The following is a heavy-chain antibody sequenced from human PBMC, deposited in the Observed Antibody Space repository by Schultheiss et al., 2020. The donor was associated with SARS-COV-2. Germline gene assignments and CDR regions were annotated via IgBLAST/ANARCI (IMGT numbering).Heavy chain of an antibody. J-gene: IGHJ3*02. V-gene: IGHV1-69*04. CDR2: IIPILGIA. CDR1: GGTFSSYA. Sequence: KISCKASGGTFSSYAISWVRQAPGQGLEWMGRIIPILGIANYAQKFQGRVTITADKSTSTAYMELSSLRSDDTAVYYCARVVVVVPAAIGDAFDIWGQGTMVTVSS. D-gene: IGHD2-2*01. CDR3: ARVVVVVPAAIGDAFDI.